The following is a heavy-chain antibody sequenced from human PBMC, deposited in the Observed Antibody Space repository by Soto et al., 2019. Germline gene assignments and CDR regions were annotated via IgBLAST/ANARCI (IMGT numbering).Heavy chain of an antibody. D-gene: IGHD5-12*01. Sequence: GGSLRLSCAASGFTFSSYWMSWVRQAPGKGLEWVANIKQDGSEKYYVDSVKGRFTISRDNAKNSLYLQMNSLRAEDTAVYYCATGPEMATMGYYGMDVWGQGTTVTVSS. CDR1: GFTFSSYW. CDR2: IKQDGSEK. V-gene: IGHV3-7*05. J-gene: IGHJ6*02. CDR3: ATGPEMATMGYYGMDV.